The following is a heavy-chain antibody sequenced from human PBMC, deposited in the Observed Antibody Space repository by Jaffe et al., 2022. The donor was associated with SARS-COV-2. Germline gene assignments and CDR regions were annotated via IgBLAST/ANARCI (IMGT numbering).Heavy chain of an antibody. J-gene: IGHJ4*02. CDR1: GYTFTGYY. V-gene: IGHV1-2*02. CDR3: ARPGTHVYQSGYDIGADSLGFDY. CDR2: INPNSGGT. Sequence: QVQLVQSGAEVKKPGASVKVSCKASGYTFTGYYMHWVRQAPGQGLEWMGWINPNSGGTNYAQKFQGRVTMTRDTSISTAYMELSRLRSDDTAVYYCARPGTHVYQSGYDIGADSLGFDYWGQGTLVTVSS. D-gene: IGHD5-12*01.